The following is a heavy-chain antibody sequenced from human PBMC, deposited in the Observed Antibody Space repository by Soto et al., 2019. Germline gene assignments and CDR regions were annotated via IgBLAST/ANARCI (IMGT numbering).Heavy chain of an antibody. CDR3: ARHGITGSYNDAFDI. V-gene: IGHV4-39*01. CDR1: GGSISSSRCL. D-gene: IGHD1-26*01. CDR2: IKYIGST. Sequence: PSETLSLTCTVPGGSISSSRCLWRRFRQLPGKGLEWIVSIKYIGSTFYIPSLKSRVTFSVDTSKNQLALKLSSKTAPQTCVCYCARHGITGSYNDAFDIWGQGTMVTVS. J-gene: IGHJ3*02.